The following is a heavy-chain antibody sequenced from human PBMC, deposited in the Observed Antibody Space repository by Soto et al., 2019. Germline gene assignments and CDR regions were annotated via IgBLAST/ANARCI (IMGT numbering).Heavy chain of an antibody. Sequence: ASVKVSCKASGYTFTSYAMHWVRQAPGQRLEWMGWINAGNGNTKYAQKFQGRVTITRDTSTSTVYMELSSLRSEDTAVYYCARDRRVEYYDSSGTTADYYYYGMDVWGQGTTVTVSS. CDR3: ARDRRVEYYDSSGTTADYYYYGMDV. J-gene: IGHJ6*02. CDR2: INAGNGNT. V-gene: IGHV1-3*01. CDR1: GYTFTSYA. D-gene: IGHD3-22*01.